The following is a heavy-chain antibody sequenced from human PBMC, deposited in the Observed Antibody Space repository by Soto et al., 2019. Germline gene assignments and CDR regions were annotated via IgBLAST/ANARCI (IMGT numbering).Heavy chain of an antibody. CDR3: AKDKGEVLMVYAISYYYYYYMDV. D-gene: IGHD2-8*01. CDR1: GFTFSSYA. V-gene: IGHV3-23*01. Sequence: GGSLRLSCAASGFTFSSYAMSWVRQAPGKGLEWVSAISGSGGSTYYADSVKGRFTISRDNSKNTLYLQMNSLRAEDTAVYYGAKDKGEVLMVYAISYYYYYYMDVWGKGTTVTVSS. J-gene: IGHJ6*03. CDR2: ISGSGGST.